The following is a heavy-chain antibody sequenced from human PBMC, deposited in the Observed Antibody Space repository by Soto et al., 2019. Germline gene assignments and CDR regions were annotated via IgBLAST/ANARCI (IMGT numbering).Heavy chain of an antibody. CDR2: IKQDGSEK. D-gene: IGHD1-26*01. J-gene: IGHJ4*02. V-gene: IGHV3-7*01. CDR1: GFAFSDFH. Sequence: PGGSLRLSCVASGFAFSDFHISWVRQAPGKGLEWVANIKQDGSEKYYVDSVKGRFTISRDNAKNSLYLQMNSLRAEDTAVYYCARDHIGGATNFDSWGQGSLVTVSS. CDR3: ARDHIGGATNFDS.